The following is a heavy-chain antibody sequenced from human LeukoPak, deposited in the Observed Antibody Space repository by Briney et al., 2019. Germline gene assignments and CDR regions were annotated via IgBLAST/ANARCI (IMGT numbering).Heavy chain of an antibody. CDR3: ARNLIPEQLVLNF. Sequence: SGTLSLTCTVSGGSISNYYWNWIRQPPGKALEWIGYIYYTGSTNYNPSLKSRVTMSVDTSKNQFSLNLKSVTPEDTAVYYCARNLIPEQLVLNFWGQGTLVTVSS. CDR2: IYYTGST. CDR1: GGSISNYY. V-gene: IGHV4-59*01. J-gene: IGHJ4*02. D-gene: IGHD6-13*01.